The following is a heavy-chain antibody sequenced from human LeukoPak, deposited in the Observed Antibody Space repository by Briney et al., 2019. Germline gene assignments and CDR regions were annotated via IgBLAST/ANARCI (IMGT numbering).Heavy chain of an antibody. V-gene: IGHV3-7*01. CDR1: GFSFRTSW. Sequence: GGSLRLSCGASGFSFRTSWLNWVRPAPGKGLEWVASINPDGSDKYSVDSVKGRFTISRDNAKNSLYLQMNSLRAEDTAVYYCATGRGYSSFDYWGQGTLVTVSS. J-gene: IGHJ4*02. CDR2: INPDGSDK. CDR3: ATGRGYSSFDY. D-gene: IGHD3-22*01.